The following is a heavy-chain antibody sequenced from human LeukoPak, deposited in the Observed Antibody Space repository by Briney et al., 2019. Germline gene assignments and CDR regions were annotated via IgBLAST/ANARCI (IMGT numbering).Heavy chain of an antibody. J-gene: IGHJ4*02. CDR1: GFPFSSHG. CDR2: ISTSSIYI. CDR3: ARSLWFGDSNLDY. D-gene: IGHD3-10*01. V-gene: IGHV3-21*01. Sequence: GGSLRLSCAGSGFPFSSHGMNWVRQAPGKGLEWVSSISTSSIYIYYADSLKGRFTISRDNAKNSLYLQMSSLRAEDTAMYYCARSLWFGDSNLDYWGQGTLVTVSS.